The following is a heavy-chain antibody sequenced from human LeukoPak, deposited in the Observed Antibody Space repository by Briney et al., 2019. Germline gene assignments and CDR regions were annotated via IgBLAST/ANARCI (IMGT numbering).Heavy chain of an antibody. CDR1: GASISSYY. D-gene: IGHD2-8*01. CDR2: INNIGNT. CDR3: ARHTDGLGYFQH. V-gene: IGHV4-59*08. Sequence: PSETLSLTCTVSGASISSYYWTWIRQPPGKGLEWIGYINNIGNTNYNPPLKSRVTISVDTSKNQFSLKLSSVTAADTAVYYCARHTDGLGYFQHWGQGTLVTVSS. J-gene: IGHJ1*01.